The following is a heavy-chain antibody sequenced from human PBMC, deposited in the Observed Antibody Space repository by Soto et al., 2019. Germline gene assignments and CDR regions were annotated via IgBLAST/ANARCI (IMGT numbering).Heavy chain of an antibody. V-gene: IGHV3-30*18. D-gene: IGHD3-16*02. CDR3: AKMAYSMITFGGVIVIPNDYFQH. CDR2: ISYDGSNK. Sequence: GGSLRLSCAASGFTFSSYGMHWVRQAPGKGLEWVAVISYDGSNKYYADSVKGRFTISRDNSKNTLYLQMNSLRAEDTAVYYCAKMAYSMITFGGVIVIPNDYFQHWGQGTLVTVSS. CDR1: GFTFSSYG. J-gene: IGHJ1*01.